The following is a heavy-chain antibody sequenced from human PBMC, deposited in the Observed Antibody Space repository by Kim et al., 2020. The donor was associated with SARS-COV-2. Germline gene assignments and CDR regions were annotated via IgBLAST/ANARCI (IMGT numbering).Heavy chain of an antibody. V-gene: IGHV3-30-3*01. CDR2: ISYDGSNK. Sequence: GFTFSSYAMHWVRQAPGKGLEWVAVISYDGSNKYYADSVKGRFTISRDNSKNTLYLQMNSLRAEDTAVYYCARDGGGSYYNWFDPWGQETLAT. CDR1: GFTFSSYA. D-gene: IGHD1-26*01. J-gene: IGHJ5*02. CDR3: ARDGGGSYYNWFDP.